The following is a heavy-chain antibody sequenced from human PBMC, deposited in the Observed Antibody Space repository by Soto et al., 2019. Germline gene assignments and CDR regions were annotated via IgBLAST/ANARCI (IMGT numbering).Heavy chain of an antibody. J-gene: IGHJ3*02. Sequence: QVQLQESGPGLVKPSQTLSLTCTVSGGSISSGDYYWSWIRQPPGKGLEWIGYIYYSGSTYYNPSHKSRVTISVDPSKNQFSLKLSSVIAADTAVYYCARGTPMASYYYGSGHAFDIWGQGTMVTVSS. CDR1: GGSISSGDYY. CDR2: IYYSGST. CDR3: ARGTPMASYYYGSGHAFDI. V-gene: IGHV4-30-4*01. D-gene: IGHD3-10*01.